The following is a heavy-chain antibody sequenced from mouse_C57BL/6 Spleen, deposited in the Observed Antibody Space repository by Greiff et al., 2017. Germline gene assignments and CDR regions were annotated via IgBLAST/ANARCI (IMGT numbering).Heavy chain of an antibody. D-gene: IGHD1-1*01. CDR2: IYPRDGST. J-gene: IGHJ3*01. CDR1: GYTFTSYD. V-gene: IGHV1-85*01. Sequence: QVQLQQSGPELVKPGASVKLSCKASGYTFTSYDINWVKQRPGQGLEWIGWIYPRDGSTKYNEKFKGKATLTVDTSSSTAYMELHSLTSEDSAVYFCARPFYYGSSRGAAWFAYWGQGTLVTVSA. CDR3: ARPFYYGSSRGAAWFAY.